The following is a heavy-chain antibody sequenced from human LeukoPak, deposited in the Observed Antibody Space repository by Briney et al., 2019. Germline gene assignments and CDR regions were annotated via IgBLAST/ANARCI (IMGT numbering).Heavy chain of an antibody. Sequence: SGGSLRLSCAASGFTFDDYAMHWVRQAPGKGLEWVSGISWNSGSIGYADSVKGRFTISRDNAKNSLYLQMNSLRAEDTALYYCAKGRHYSLSSSWYFDYWGQGTLVTVSS. CDR3: AKGRHYSLSSSWYFDY. J-gene: IGHJ4*02. D-gene: IGHD6-13*01. CDR2: ISWNSGSI. CDR1: GFTFDDYA. V-gene: IGHV3-9*01.